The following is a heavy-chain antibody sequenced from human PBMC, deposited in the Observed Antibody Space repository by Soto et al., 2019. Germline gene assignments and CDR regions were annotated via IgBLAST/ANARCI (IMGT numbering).Heavy chain of an antibody. CDR3: ASDPTLNVNTAQKFDY. V-gene: IGHV1-18*01. J-gene: IGHJ4*02. D-gene: IGHD5-18*01. CDR1: GYTFTSYG. Sequence: QVQLVQSGAEVKKPGASVKVSCKVSGYTFTSYGISWVRQAPGQGLEWMGWISAYNGKTNYAHRLQGRVTLTTDTSTSTAYMELRSLRSDDTAVYFCASDPTLNVNTAQKFDYWGQGTLVTVSS. CDR2: ISAYNGKT.